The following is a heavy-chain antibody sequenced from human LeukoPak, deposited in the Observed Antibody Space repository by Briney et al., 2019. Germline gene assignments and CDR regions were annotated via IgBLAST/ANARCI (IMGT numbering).Heavy chain of an antibody. CDR1: GGSISSYY. J-gene: IGHJ4*02. CDR3: ARDPSTFYFDY. Sequence: SETLSLTCTVSGGSISSYYWSWIRQPPGKGLEWIGYIYSSGNTDYNPSLKSRVTISVDTSKSQFSLKPSSVTAADTAIYYCARDPSTFYFDYWGQGALVTVSS. CDR2: IYSSGNT. V-gene: IGHV4-59*01.